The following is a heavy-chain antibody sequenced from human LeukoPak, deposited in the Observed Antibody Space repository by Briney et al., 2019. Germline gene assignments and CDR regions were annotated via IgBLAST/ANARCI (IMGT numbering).Heavy chain of an antibody. D-gene: IGHD7-27*01. V-gene: IGHV1-2*02. CDR1: GYTFTAYY. CDR2: ISSNRGGT. J-gene: IGHJ2*01. Sequence: GASVKVSCKASGYTFTAYYIHWVRQAPGQGLEWMGWISSNRGGTDYAQKFQGRVTMTRDTSISTAYVELSSLTSDDTAVYYCAIQPWGSGNNWYFDLWGRGTLVTVSS. CDR3: AIQPWGSGNNWYFDL.